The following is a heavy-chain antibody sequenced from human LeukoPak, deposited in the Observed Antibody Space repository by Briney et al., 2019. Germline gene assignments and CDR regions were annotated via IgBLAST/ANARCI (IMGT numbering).Heavy chain of an antibody. CDR1: GYTFTSYY. D-gene: IGHD3-16*01. J-gene: IGHJ4*02. V-gene: IGHV1-46*01. Sequence: ASVKVSCTASGYTFTSYYMHWVRQAHGQGLEWMGIINPSGGSTSYAQKFQGRVTMTRDTSTSTVYMELSSLRSEDTAVYYCATSFMITFGGVSFDYWGQGTLVTVSS. CDR3: ATSFMITFGGVSFDY. CDR2: INPSGGST.